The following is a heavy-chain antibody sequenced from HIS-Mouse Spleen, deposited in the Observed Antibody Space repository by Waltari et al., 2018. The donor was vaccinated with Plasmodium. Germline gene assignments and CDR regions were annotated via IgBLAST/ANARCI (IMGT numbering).Heavy chain of an antibody. Sequence: HVQLVQSGTEVKKPGATVKVTCQASRYTVTGYCMHWVRQAPGQGLEWMGWINPNRCGTNYATKFQGRVTMTRDTSISTAYMELSRLRSDDTAVYYCARDSGRGLFDYWGQGTLVTVSS. J-gene: IGHJ4*02. V-gene: IGHV1-2*02. CDR3: ARDSGRGLFDY. D-gene: IGHD2-15*01. CDR2: INPNRCGT. CDR1: RYTVTGYC.